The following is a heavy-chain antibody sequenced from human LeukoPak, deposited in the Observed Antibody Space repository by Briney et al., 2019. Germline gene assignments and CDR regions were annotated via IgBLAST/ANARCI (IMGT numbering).Heavy chain of an antibody. D-gene: IGHD5-24*01. CDR3: ARDLGDGYNLSDY. CDR2: INSDGSST. J-gene: IGHJ4*02. V-gene: IGHV3-74*01. CDR1: GFTFSSYL. Sequence: GGALRHSCAASGFTFSSYLLHWVRQAPGKGLVWVSRINSDGSSTSYADSVKGRFTISRDDAKNTLNLQMNSLRAEDTAVYYCARDLGDGYNLSDYWGQGTLVTTSS.